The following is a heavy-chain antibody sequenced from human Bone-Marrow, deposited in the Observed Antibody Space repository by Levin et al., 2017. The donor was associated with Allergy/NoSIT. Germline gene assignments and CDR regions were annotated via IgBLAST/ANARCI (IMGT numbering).Heavy chain of an antibody. V-gene: IGHV3-33*01. CDR2: MWNHGNGK. Sequence: GESLKISCAASGFSITVYGIHWVRQAPGKGLEWVAVMWNHGNGKYYADSVRGRINISRDISKNTVYLEVNSLRGDDTALYYCVRDGGSRLDYWGQGTLVTVSS. J-gene: IGHJ4*02. D-gene: IGHD3-16*01. CDR1: GFSITVYG. CDR3: VRDGGSRLDY.